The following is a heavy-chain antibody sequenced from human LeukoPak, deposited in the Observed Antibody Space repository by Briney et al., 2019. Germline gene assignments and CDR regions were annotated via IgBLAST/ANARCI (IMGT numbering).Heavy chain of an antibody. CDR2: FDPEDGET. V-gene: IGHV1-24*01. Sequence: WASVKVSCKVSGYTLTELSMHWVRQAPGKGLEWMGGFDPEDGETIYAQKFQGRVTMTTDTSTSTAYMELRGLRSDDTAVYYCAKGSSGWSLDYWGQGTLVTVSS. J-gene: IGHJ4*02. CDR1: GYTLTELS. CDR3: AKGSSGWSLDY. D-gene: IGHD6-19*01.